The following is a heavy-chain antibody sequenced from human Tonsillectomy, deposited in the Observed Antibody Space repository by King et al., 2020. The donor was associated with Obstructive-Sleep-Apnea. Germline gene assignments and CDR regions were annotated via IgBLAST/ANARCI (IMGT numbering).Heavy chain of an antibody. J-gene: IGHJ4*02. CDR3: AKDTIPSMVRGVMEGHFFDY. Sequence: EVQLVESGGGLVQPGGSLRLSCAASGFTFSTYAMTWVRQAPGKGLEWVSTISGNGGSTYYADPVKGRFTFSRDNSKNTLHLQMNSLRAEDTAVYYCAKDTIPSMVRGVMEGHFFDYWGQGTLVTVSS. D-gene: IGHD3-10*01. CDR2: ISGNGGST. CDR1: GFTFSTYA. V-gene: IGHV3-23*04.